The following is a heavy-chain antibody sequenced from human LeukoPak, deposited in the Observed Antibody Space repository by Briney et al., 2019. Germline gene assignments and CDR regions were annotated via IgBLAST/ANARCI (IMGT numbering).Heavy chain of an antibody. Sequence: PSETLSLTCTVSGGSISTFYWSWIPQPPGKGLEWIGYIYYIGSTKYNPSLKSRVTISLDRSKNQFSLRLSSVTAADTAVYYCARVSPSYYYYYGMDVWGQGTTVTVSS. CDR2: IYYIGST. CDR1: GGSISTFY. J-gene: IGHJ6*02. V-gene: IGHV4-59*08. CDR3: ARVSPSYYYYYGMDV.